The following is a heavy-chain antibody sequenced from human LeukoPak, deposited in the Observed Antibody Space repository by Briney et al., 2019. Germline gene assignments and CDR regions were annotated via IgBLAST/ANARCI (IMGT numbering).Heavy chain of an antibody. CDR2: IWNDGSDK. D-gene: IGHD2-21*01. V-gene: IGHV3-33*01. CDR3: ARGCGGSPGCYIIDN. CDR1: GFTFSSHG. Sequence: PGRSLRLSCEASGFTFSSHGMHWVRQAPGKGLEWVGAIWNDGSDKYYVDSVKGRFTVSRDNSKNTLYLQMDSLRAEDTAVYYCARGCGGSPGCYIIDNWGQGTLVTVSS. J-gene: IGHJ4*02.